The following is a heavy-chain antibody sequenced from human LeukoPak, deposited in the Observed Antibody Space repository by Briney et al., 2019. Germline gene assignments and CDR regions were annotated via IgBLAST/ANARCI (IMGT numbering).Heavy chain of an antibody. J-gene: IGHJ4*02. D-gene: IGHD2-2*01. CDR1: GFTFSSYE. CDR2: ISSSGKTI. Sequence: GGSLRLSCEASGFTFSSYEMNWVRQAPGKGLEWVSYISSSGKTIYYADSTKGRFTISRDNAKNSLYLQMKSLRAEDTAVYYCARGTDFDYWGQGTLVTVSS. CDR3: ARGTDFDY. V-gene: IGHV3-48*03.